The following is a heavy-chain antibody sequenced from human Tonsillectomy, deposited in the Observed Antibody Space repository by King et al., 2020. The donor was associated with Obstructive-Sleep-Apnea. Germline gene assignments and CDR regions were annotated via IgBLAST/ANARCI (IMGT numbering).Heavy chain of an antibody. J-gene: IGHJ6*02. Sequence: QLQESGPGLVKPSETLSLTCTGSAGSIISYYWSWIRQPPGKGLDWIGYIYYIGSTNYNPSLNSRVTISVDTSKNQFSLKLSSVTAADTAVYYCARDGYNKYYYYGMDVWGQGTTVTVSS. CDR3: ARDGYNKYYYYGMDV. D-gene: IGHD5-24*01. CDR2: IYYIGST. V-gene: IGHV4-59*01. CDR1: AGSIISYY.